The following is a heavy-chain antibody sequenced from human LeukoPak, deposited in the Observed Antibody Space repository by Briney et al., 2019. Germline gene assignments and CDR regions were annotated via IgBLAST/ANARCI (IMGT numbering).Heavy chain of an antibody. CDR2: IHTSGST. CDR3: ARAWQWLPLDS. CDR1: GGSISSYY. V-gene: IGHV4-4*07. J-gene: IGHJ4*02. D-gene: IGHD6-19*01. Sequence: PSETLSLXCTVSGGSISSYYWSWIRQPAGKGLESIGRIHTSGSTNYNPSLKSRVIMSVDTSKHQFSLKVTSVTAADAAVYYCARAWQWLPLDSWGQGTLVTASS.